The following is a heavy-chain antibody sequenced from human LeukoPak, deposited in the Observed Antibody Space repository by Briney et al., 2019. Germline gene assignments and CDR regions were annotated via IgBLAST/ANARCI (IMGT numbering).Heavy chain of an antibody. Sequence: GGSLRLSCAASGFTFSSYSMSWVRQAPGKGLEWVSTINPSGGSTYYADSVKGRLTISRDNSKNTVYLQMNSLRAEDTAVYYCAKDRAGTPWADWGQGTLVTVSS. CDR2: INPSGGST. D-gene: IGHD1-1*01. J-gene: IGHJ4*02. V-gene: IGHV3-23*01. CDR1: GFTFSSYS. CDR3: AKDRAGTPWAD.